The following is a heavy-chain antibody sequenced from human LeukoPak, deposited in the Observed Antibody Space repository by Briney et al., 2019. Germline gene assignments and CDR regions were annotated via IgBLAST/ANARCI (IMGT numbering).Heavy chain of an antibody. V-gene: IGHV3-7*01. CDR2: IHQDGSGK. Sequence: GGSLRLSCAASGFTFSNYWMTWVRQAPGKGLEWMANIHQDGSGKYYVDSVRGRFTISRDNAKNSLYLQMNSLRAEDTAVYYCAREDASGLDYWGQGILVAVSS. CDR3: AREDASGLDY. CDR1: GFTFSNYW. D-gene: IGHD6-19*01. J-gene: IGHJ4*02.